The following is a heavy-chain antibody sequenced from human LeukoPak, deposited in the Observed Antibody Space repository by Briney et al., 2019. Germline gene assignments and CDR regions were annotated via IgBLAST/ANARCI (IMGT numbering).Heavy chain of an antibody. J-gene: IGHJ4*02. CDR1: GSTISGYY. Sequence: GGSLRLSCAVSGSTISGYYMHWVRQAPGKGLVWVSRINSDGSSTTYADSVKGRFTISRDNSKNTLYLQMNSLRAEDTAVYYCARDGGRGYSYGHFDYWGQGTLVTVSS. CDR3: ARDGGRGYSYGHFDY. D-gene: IGHD5-18*01. CDR2: INSDGSST. V-gene: IGHV3-74*01.